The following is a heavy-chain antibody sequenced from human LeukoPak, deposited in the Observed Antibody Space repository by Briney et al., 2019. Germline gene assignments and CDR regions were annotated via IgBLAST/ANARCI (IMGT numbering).Heavy chain of an antibody. D-gene: IGHD3-3*01. V-gene: IGHV4-59*01. Sequence: SETLSLTCTVSGGSICSYYWSWIRQPPGKGLEWIGYIYYSGSTNYNPSLKSRVTISVDTSKNQFSLKLSSVTAADTAVYYCARDHPRITIFGVDRNGAFDIWGQGTMVTVSS. CDR3: ARDHPRITIFGVDRNGAFDI. CDR1: GGSICSYY. J-gene: IGHJ3*02. CDR2: IYYSGST.